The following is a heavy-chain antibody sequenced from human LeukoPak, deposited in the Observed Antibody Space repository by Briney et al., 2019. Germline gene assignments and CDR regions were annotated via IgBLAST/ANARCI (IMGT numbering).Heavy chain of an antibody. CDR2: ISYDGSNK. J-gene: IGHJ4*02. V-gene: IGHV3-30*04. CDR3: ARPGTGFDY. CDR1: GFTFSSSA. Sequence: GGSLRLSCAASGFTFSSSAMHRVRQAPGQGLEWVAVISYDGSNKYYADSVKGRFTISRDNSNNTLYLQMNSLRAEDTAVYYCARPGTGFDYWGQGTLVTVSS.